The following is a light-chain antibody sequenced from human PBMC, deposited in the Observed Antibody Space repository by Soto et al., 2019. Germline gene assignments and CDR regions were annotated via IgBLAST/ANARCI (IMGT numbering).Light chain of an antibody. CDR3: QQYYEFPLT. CDR1: QDISSY. V-gene: IGKV1-8*01. J-gene: IGKJ4*01. Sequence: AIRMTQSPSSLSASPGDRVTITCRASQDISSYLAWYQQKPGKAPNLLIYVASTLQSGVPSRFSGSGSGTDVTRTISRLQSEDFATDYCQQYYEFPLTFGGGTKVQIK. CDR2: VAS.